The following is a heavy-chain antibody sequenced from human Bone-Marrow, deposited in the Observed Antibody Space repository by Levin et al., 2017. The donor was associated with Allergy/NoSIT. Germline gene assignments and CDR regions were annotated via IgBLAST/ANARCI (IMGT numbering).Heavy chain of an antibody. CDR1: GGSITSYY. J-gene: IGHJ6*03. CDR3: ARATPSGGNSYYYFYMDV. D-gene: IGHD2-8*02. Sequence: SQTFSLTCTVSGGSITSYYWTWIRQSPEKRLEWIGYIYYSGSTNYNPSLKTRVTMSVDTSKNLFSLNLRSVTAADSAVYYCARATPSGGNSYYYFYMDVWGKGTTVTVSS. V-gene: IGHV4-59*01. CDR2: IYYSGST.